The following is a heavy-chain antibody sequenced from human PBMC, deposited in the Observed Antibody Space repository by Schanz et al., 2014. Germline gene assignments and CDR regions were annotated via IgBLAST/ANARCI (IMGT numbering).Heavy chain of an antibody. CDR1: GYTFTGYY. CDR3: ARAGQDYSDSSGYATYYFGN. J-gene: IGHJ4*02. CDR2: IIPILDIT. V-gene: IGHV1-69*09. D-gene: IGHD3-22*01. Sequence: QVQLVQSGAEVKKPGASVKVSCKASGYTFTGYYLHRVRQAPGQGLEWMGTIIPILDITNYAQKFQGRVTITADKSTSTAYMELSNLRSEDTAVYYCARAGQDYSDSSGYATYYFGNWGQGTLVTVSS.